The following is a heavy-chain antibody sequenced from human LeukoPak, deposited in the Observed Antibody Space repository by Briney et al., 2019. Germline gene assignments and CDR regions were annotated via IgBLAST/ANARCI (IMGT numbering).Heavy chain of an antibody. CDR3: ARGNIVVVVAAAPDY. V-gene: IGHV1-2*02. CDR2: INPNSGGT. Sequence: ASVKVSCKASGYTFTGYYMHWVRQAPGQGLEWMGWINPNSGGTNYAQKFQGRVTMTRDTSISTAYMELSSLRSDDTAVYYCARGNIVVVVAAAPDYWGQGTLVTVSS. CDR1: GYTFTGYY. J-gene: IGHJ4*02. D-gene: IGHD2-15*01.